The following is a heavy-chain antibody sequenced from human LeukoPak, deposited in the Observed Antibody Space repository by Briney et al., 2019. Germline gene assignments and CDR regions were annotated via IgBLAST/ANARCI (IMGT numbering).Heavy chain of an antibody. CDR2: IWYDGSNK. J-gene: IGHJ4*02. CDR1: GFTFSSYG. V-gene: IGHV3-33*01. D-gene: IGHD3-9*01. CDR3: ARDAGRYFDWLGY. Sequence: PGGSLRLSCAASGFTFSSYGMHWVRQAPGKGLEWVAVIWYDGSNKYYGDSVKGRFTISRDNSKNTLDLQMNSLRAEDTAVYYCARDAGRYFDWLGYWGQGTLVTVSS.